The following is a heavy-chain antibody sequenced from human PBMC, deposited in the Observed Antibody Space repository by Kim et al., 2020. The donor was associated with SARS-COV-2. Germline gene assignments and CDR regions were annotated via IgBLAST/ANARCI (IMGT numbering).Heavy chain of an antibody. V-gene: IGHV3-7*03. CDR3: ARDGRGGYLDY. D-gene: IGHD3-16*01. CDR2: IKQDGREK. CDR1: GFTFSSSW. J-gene: IGHJ4*02. Sequence: GGSLRLSCTASGFTFSSSWMSWVRQAPGKGLEWVANIKQDGREKYYVDPVKGRFTISRDNAKNSLYLQMNRLRVEDTAVYYCARDGRGGYLDYWGQGTLV.